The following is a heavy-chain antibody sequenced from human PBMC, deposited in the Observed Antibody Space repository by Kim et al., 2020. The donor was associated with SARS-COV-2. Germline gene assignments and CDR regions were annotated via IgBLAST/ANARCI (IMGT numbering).Heavy chain of an antibody. J-gene: IGHJ4*02. Sequence: RFTISRDNAKNSLYRQMNSLRAEDTAVYYCARDPVLLWFGELERGELDYWGQGTLVTVSS. D-gene: IGHD3-10*01. V-gene: IGHV3-11*06. CDR3: ARDPVLLWFGELERGELDY.